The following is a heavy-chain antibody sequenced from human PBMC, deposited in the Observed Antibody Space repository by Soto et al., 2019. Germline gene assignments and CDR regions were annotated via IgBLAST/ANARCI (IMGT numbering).Heavy chain of an antibody. J-gene: IGHJ4*02. V-gene: IGHV4-34*01. Sequence: SETLSLTCAVYGGSFSGYYWSWIRQPPGKGLEWIGEINHSGSTNYNPSLKSRVTISVDTSKNQFSLKLSSVTAADTAVYYCARVRLWFGESHLDYWGQGTLVTAPQ. D-gene: IGHD3-10*01. CDR2: INHSGST. CDR3: ARVRLWFGESHLDY. CDR1: GGSFSGYY.